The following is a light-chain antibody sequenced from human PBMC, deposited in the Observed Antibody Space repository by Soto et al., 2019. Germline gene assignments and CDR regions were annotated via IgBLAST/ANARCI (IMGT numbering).Light chain of an antibody. CDR1: QSISSW. CDR3: QQYNSFPT. V-gene: IGKV1-5*03. CDR2: KAS. J-gene: IGKJ1*01. Sequence: DIQMTQSPSTLSASVGDKAPITCRASQSISSWLAWYQQKPGKAPKLLIYKASSLESGVPSRFSGSGSGTEFTLTISSLQPDDLATYYCQQYNSFPTFGQGTKVEIK.